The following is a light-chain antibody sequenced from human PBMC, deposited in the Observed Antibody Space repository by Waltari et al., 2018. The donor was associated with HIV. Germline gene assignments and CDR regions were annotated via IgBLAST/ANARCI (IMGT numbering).Light chain of an antibody. Sequence: QSALTQPASVSGSPGQSITISCTGTSSDVGGYHYVSWYQHHPGKAPKLMIYEVNNRPSGVSNRFSGSKSGNTASLTISGLQAEDEADYYCTSYTTSSTHVFGTGTKVTVL. CDR2: EVN. CDR1: SSDVGGYHY. V-gene: IGLV2-14*01. CDR3: TSYTTSSTHV. J-gene: IGLJ1*01.